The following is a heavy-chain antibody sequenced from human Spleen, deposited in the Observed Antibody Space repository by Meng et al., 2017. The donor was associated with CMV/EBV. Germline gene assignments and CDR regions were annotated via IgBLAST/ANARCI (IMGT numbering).Heavy chain of an antibody. CDR3: ASLEYQMLFSSFDY. Sequence: SETLSLTCTVSGGSISSSSYYWGWIRQPPGKGLEWIGSIYYSGSTYYNPSLKSRVTISVDTSNNQFSLRLSSVTVADTAVYYCASLEYQMLFSSFDYWGQGTLVTVSS. D-gene: IGHD2-2*01. V-gene: IGHV4-39*01. CDR1: GGSISSSSYY. CDR2: IYYSGST. J-gene: IGHJ4*02.